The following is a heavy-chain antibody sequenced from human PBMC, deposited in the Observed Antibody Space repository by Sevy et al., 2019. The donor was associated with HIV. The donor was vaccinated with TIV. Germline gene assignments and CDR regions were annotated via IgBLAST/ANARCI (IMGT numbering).Heavy chain of an antibody. Sequence: GGSLRLSCADSGFTFIDYAMHWVRRAPGKGLEWVAVLSDDGSKTYYADSVNGRFTISRDNSKNTLYLQMNSLRADDTAVYYCARGRVTSHYFDYWGQGTLVTVSS. J-gene: IGHJ4*02. CDR1: GFTFIDYA. V-gene: IGHV3-30*04. D-gene: IGHD2-21*02. CDR2: LSDDGSKT. CDR3: ARGRVTSHYFDY.